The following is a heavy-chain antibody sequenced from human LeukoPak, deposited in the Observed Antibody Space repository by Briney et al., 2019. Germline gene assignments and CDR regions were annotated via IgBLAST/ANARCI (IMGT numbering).Heavy chain of an antibody. CDR1: GDSFSGYY. CDR3: ARDWVQQEGYYYYSGMDV. Sequence: SETLSLTCAVYGDSFSGYYWSWVRQPPGKGGEWVGEINHSGRTNYNPSLKRGVTISEETSKKKLSLKRSSVTAADTAVYYCARDWVQQEGYYYYSGMDVWGKGTTVTVSS. V-gene: IGHV4-34*01. J-gene: IGHJ6*04. CDR2: INHSGRT. D-gene: IGHD5-18*01.